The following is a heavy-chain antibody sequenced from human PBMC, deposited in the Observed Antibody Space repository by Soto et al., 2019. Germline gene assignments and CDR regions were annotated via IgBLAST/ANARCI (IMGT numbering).Heavy chain of an antibody. CDR3: AREGAVAGLVVGASFRWFDP. J-gene: IGHJ5*02. D-gene: IGHD6-19*01. CDR1: GYTFTSYA. Sequence: ASVKVSCKASGYTFTSYAMHWVRQAPGQRLEWMGWINAGNGNTKYSQKFQGRVTITRDTSASTAYMELSSLRSEVTAVYYCAREGAVAGLVVGASFRWFDPWGQGTLVTVSS. CDR2: INAGNGNT. V-gene: IGHV1-3*01.